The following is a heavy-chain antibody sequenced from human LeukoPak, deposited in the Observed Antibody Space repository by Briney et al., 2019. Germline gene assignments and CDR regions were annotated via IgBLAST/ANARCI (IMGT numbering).Heavy chain of an antibody. CDR1: GYSFTSYG. CDR2: ISTDNGNT. V-gene: IGHV1-18*01. CDR3: ARGDDAFDI. Sequence: GASVKVSCKASGYSFTSYGINWVRQAPGQGLEWMGWISTDNGNTNSVQKLQGRVTLTTDTTTTTAYMELRSLRSDDTAVYYCARGDDAFDIWGQGTMVTVSS. J-gene: IGHJ3*02.